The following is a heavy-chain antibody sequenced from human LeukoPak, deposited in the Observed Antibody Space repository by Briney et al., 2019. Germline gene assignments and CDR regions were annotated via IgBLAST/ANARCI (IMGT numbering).Heavy chain of an antibody. CDR3: ARDGSSCWYELDH. D-gene: IGHD6-13*01. CDR1: GYAFTSYG. V-gene: IGHV1-18*04. J-gene: IGHJ4*02. CDR2: ISVYNDNT. Sequence: ASVKVSCKASGYAFTSYGISWMRQAPGQGLEWVGWISVYNDNTNYAQKFQGRVTMTTDTSTSTAYTELRSLRPDDTAVYYCARDGSSCWYELDHWGQGILVTVSS.